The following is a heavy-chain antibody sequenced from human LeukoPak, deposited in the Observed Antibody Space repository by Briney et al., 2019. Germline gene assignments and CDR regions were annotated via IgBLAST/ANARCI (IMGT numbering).Heavy chain of an antibody. J-gene: IGHJ3*02. CDR1: GFTLSPKY. CDR2: IFRSGTT. Sequence: GGSLRLSCAASGFTLSPKYMTWVRQAPDRGLEWVSIIFRSGTTYYADSVKGRFIISRDNSKNMVYLQMNSLRVDDAAVYYCARLDIGETDAFDIWGQGTLVTVPS. D-gene: IGHD3-9*01. CDR3: ARLDIGETDAFDI. V-gene: IGHV3-53*01.